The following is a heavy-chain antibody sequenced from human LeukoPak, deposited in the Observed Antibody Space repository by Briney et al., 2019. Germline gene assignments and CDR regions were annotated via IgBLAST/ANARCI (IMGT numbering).Heavy chain of an antibody. D-gene: IGHD3-22*01. J-gene: IGHJ4*02. Sequence: GGSLRLSCAASGFTFSSYAMHWVRQAPGKGLEWVAVISYDGSNKYYADSVKGRFTISRDNSKNTLYLQMNSLRAEDTAVYYCARYYYDSSGYYYFDYWGQGTLVTVSS. CDR1: GFTFSSYA. CDR3: ARYYYDSSGYYYFDY. V-gene: IGHV3-30-3*01. CDR2: ISYDGSNK.